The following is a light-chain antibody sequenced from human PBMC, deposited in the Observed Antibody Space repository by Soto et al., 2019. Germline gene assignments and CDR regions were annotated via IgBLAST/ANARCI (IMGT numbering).Light chain of an antibody. CDR2: DAS. CDR1: QSVSSY. Sequence: EIVLTQSPATLSLSPGERATLSCRASQSVSSYLAWYQQKPGQAPRLLIYDASNRATGIPARFSGSGSGTDFARTISSREPEDFAVYYCQQRSNWPGTFGQGTKVEIK. V-gene: IGKV3-11*01. J-gene: IGKJ1*01. CDR3: QQRSNWPGT.